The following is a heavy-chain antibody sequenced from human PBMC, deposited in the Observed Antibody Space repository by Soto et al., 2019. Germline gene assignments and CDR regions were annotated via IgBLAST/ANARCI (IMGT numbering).Heavy chain of an antibody. J-gene: IGHJ4*02. D-gene: IGHD6-13*01. CDR3: ARDRAAGGY. V-gene: IGHV3-48*03. CDR2: ISSGGDTI. Sequence: GGSLRLSCAASALTFSSSVMNWVRQAPGKGLEWVAYISSGGDTIHYADSVRGRFTVSRDNARNSLSLQMNTLRVEDTALYYCARDRAAGGYWGQGTLVTVSS. CDR1: ALTFSSSV.